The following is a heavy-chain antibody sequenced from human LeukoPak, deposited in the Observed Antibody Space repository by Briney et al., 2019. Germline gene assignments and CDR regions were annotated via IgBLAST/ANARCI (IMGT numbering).Heavy chain of an antibody. CDR1: GFTFSSYA. D-gene: IGHD6-19*01. CDR2: ISYDGSNK. CDR3: ARGGSGWFRWFDP. V-gene: IGHV3-30*04. Sequence: GRSLRLSRAASGFTFSSYAMHGVRPAPGKGLEGVAVISYDGSNKYYADSLKGRFTISRDNSKNTLYLKMNSLRAEDTAVYYCARGGSGWFRWFDPWGQGTLVTVSS. J-gene: IGHJ5*02.